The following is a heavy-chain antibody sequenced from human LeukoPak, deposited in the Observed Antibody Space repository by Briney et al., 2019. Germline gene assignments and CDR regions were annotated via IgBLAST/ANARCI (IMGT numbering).Heavy chain of an antibody. Sequence: ASVKVSCKASGYTFTSNYIHWVRQAPGQGLEWMGMIYPRDGSTSYAQKFQGRVTVTRDTSTSTVHMELSGLRPEDTAVYYCARDQEGFDYWGQGTLVTVSS. J-gene: IGHJ4*02. CDR3: ARDQEGFDY. CDR2: IYPRDGST. CDR1: GYTFTSNY. V-gene: IGHV1-46*01.